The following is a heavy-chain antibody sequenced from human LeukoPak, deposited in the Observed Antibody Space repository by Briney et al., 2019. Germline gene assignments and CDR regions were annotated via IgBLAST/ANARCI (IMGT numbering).Heavy chain of an antibody. Sequence: ASVKVSCKASGYTFTSNYIHWVRQAPGQGLEWMGMIYPRDGSTSYAQKFQGRVTVTRDTSTSTVHMELSGLRPEDTAVYYCARDQEGFDYWGQGTLVTVSS. J-gene: IGHJ4*02. CDR3: ARDQEGFDY. CDR2: IYPRDGST. CDR1: GYTFTSNY. V-gene: IGHV1-46*01.